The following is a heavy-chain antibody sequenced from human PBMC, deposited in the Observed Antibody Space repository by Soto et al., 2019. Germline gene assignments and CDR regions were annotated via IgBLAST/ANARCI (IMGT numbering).Heavy chain of an antibody. V-gene: IGHV1-18*01. CDR3: ARVGMHVQGVVVPAAIPTNWFDP. D-gene: IGHD2-2*01. CDR1: GYTFTSYG. Sequence: ASVKVSCKASGYTFTSYGISWVRQAPGQGLEWMGWISAYNGNTNYAQKLQGRVTMTTDTSTSTAYMELRSLRSDDTAVYHCARVGMHVQGVVVPAAIPTNWFDPWGQGTLVTVSS. CDR2: ISAYNGNT. J-gene: IGHJ5*02.